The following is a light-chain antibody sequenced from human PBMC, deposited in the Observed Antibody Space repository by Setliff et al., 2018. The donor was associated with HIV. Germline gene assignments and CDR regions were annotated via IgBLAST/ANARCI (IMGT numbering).Light chain of an antibody. CDR3: CSNTGSNTFV. CDR1: SNDVGRYDL. CDR2: QAT. V-gene: IGLV2-23*01. Sequence: SALTQPASVSGSPGQSITIPCTGTSNDVGRYDLVSWYQQHPARAPKLIIYQATRRPSGVSNRFSGSKSGNVASLTISGLQAEDEADYYCCSNTGSNTFVFGTGTKVTVL. J-gene: IGLJ1*01.